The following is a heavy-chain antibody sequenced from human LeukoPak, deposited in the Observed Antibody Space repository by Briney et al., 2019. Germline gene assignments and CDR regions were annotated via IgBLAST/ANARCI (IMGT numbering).Heavy chain of an antibody. V-gene: IGHV1-2*02. CDR3: ARAVRFLEWFDY. J-gene: IGHJ4*02. CDR2: LNPNSGGT. Sequence: ASVKVSCKTSGYKFTDHYMHWVRQAPGQGLEWMGWLNPNSGGTNYAQKFQGRVTMTRDTSISTAYMELSRLRSDDTAVYYCARAVRFLEWFDYWGQGTLVTVSS. CDR1: GYKFTDHY. D-gene: IGHD3-3*01.